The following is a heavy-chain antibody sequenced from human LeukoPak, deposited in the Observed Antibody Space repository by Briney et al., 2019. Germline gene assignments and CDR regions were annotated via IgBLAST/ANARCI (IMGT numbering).Heavy chain of an antibody. CDR1: GYTFTSYA. CDR3: ARDSGSGSNDY. CDR2: ISAGNGNT. D-gene: IGHD1-26*01. J-gene: IGHJ4*02. V-gene: IGHV1-3*01. Sequence: GASVKVSCKASGYTFTSYAIHWVRQAPGQRLEWMGWISAGNGNTKYSQNFQGRVTFISNTSATTAFMELSSLRSEDAAVYYCARDSGSGSNDYCGQGTLVTVSS.